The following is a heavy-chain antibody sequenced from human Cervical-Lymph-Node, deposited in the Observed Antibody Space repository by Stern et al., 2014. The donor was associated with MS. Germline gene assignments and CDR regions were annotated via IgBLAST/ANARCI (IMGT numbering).Heavy chain of an antibody. D-gene: IGHD2-2*01. Sequence: QDQLLQSGAAVKKPGASVKVSCKVSGYSLRELSMHWVRQAPGKGPEWMGGFDPDPGETIFAQNFQGRVTMTEDTSTDTAYMELNSLRSEDTAVYYCATGGTVVIPAAVHYYGMDVWGQGTTVTVSS. CDR1: GYSLRELS. J-gene: IGHJ6*02. V-gene: IGHV1-24*01. CDR2: FDPDPGET. CDR3: ATGGTVVIPAAVHYYGMDV.